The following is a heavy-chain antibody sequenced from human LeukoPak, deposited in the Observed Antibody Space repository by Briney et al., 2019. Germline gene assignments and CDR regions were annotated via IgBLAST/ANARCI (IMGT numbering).Heavy chain of an antibody. CDR3: ARGDSSSWYVGYHILNV. CDR1: GFRFSDYY. CDR2: IVSSGDTT. D-gene: IGHD6-13*01. J-gene: IGHJ6*02. V-gene: IGHV3-11*01. Sequence: GGSLRLACEASGFRFSDYYMTWIRQAPGMGLEGISYIVSSGDTTYYADSVKGRFTISRDNAKNSLYLQMNSLRAEDTAVYYCARGDSSSWYVGYHILNVWGQGTTVTVS.